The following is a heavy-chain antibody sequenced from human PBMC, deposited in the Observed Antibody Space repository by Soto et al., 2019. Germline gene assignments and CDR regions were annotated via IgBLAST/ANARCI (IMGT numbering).Heavy chain of an antibody. V-gene: IGHV3-23*01. D-gene: IGHD1-26*01. Sequence: GGSLRLSCAASGFTFSSYAMSWVRQAPGKGLEWVSAISGSGGSTYYADSVKGRFTISRDNSKNTLYLQMNSLRAEDTAVYYCAKGSQYSGRGTDFDYWGQGTLVTVSS. J-gene: IGHJ4*02. CDR3: AKGSQYSGRGTDFDY. CDR2: ISGSGGST. CDR1: GFTFSSYA.